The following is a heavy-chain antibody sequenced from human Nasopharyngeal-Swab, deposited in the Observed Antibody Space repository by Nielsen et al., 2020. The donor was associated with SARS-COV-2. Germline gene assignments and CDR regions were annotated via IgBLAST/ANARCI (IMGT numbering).Heavy chain of an antibody. D-gene: IGHD3-22*01. Sequence: GESLKISCAASGFTVSSNYMSWVRQAPGKGLEWVSVIYSGGSTYYADSVKGRFTISRDNSKNTLYLQMNSLRAEDMAVYYCARDRHYYDTSGYYLGGFDYWGQGTLVTVSS. V-gene: IGHV3-53*01. CDR2: IYSGGST. CDR1: GFTVSSNY. J-gene: IGHJ4*02. CDR3: ARDRHYYDTSGYYLGGFDY.